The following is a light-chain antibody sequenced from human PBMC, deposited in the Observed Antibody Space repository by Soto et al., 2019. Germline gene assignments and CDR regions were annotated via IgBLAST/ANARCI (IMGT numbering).Light chain of an antibody. J-gene: IGKJ5*01. CDR3: QQYNNWPPIT. CDR1: KSVNSK. Sequence: EIVMTQSPATLSVSPGERVSLSCRASKSVNSKLAWYQQKPGQAPRLLIYGASTRATGIPARFSGSGSGTEFTLTISSLQSEDFAVYFCQQYNNWPPITFGQGTRLEIK. CDR2: GAS. V-gene: IGKV3-15*01.